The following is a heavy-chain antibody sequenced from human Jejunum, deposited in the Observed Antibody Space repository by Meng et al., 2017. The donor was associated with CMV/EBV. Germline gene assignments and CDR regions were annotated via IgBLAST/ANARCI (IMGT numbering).Heavy chain of an antibody. D-gene: IGHD2-21*01. CDR1: GGSIYTENYY. Sequence: SGGSIYTENYYWAWIRQPPGKTLEWIGSIYYSGSTNYDPSLKSRVAISADTSKNQFSLKLNSVTAADTAVYYCACRDYYYYSMNVWGQGTTVTVSS. V-gene: IGHV4-39*07. J-gene: IGHJ6*02. CDR3: ACRDYYYYSMNV. CDR2: IYYSGST.